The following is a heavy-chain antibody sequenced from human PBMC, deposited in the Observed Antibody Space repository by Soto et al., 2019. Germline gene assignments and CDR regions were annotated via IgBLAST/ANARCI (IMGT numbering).Heavy chain of an antibody. Sequence: GESLKISCKGSGYSFTSYWISWVRQMPGKGLEWMGRIDPSDSYTNYSPSFQGHVTISADKSISTAYLQWSSLKASDTAMYYCARVGSSIMIFGGVTQPYYYYYGMDVWGQGTTVTVSS. D-gene: IGHD3-3*01. CDR3: ARVGSSIMIFGGVTQPYYYYYGMDV. V-gene: IGHV5-10-1*01. CDR1: GYSFTSYW. CDR2: IDPSDSYT. J-gene: IGHJ6*02.